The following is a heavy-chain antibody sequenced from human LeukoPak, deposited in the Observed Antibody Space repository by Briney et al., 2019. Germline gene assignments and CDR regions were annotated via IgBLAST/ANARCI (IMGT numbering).Heavy chain of an antibody. J-gene: IGHJ3*02. CDR1: GFSLSTSGMC. V-gene: IGHV2-70*12. Sequence: SGPTLVNPTQTLTLTCTFSGFSLSTSGMCVSWIRQPPGKALEWLARIDWDDDKYYSTSLKTRLTISKDTSKNQVVLTMTNMDPVDTATYYCAHRHIVATIRGAFDIWGQGTMVTVSS. D-gene: IGHD5-12*01. CDR3: AHRHIVATIRGAFDI. CDR2: IDWDDDK.